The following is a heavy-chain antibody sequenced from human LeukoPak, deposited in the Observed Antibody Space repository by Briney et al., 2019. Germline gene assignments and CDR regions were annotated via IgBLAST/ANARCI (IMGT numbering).Heavy chain of an antibody. V-gene: IGHV3-30*02. CDR3: ARGGRFCSGGSCYNWFDP. J-gene: IGHJ5*02. Sequence: QHWGSLRLSCAASGFTFSTYAMHWVRQAPGKGLEWVAYIRYDGINKYYRESVKGRFTISRDNSKNTLYLQMNSLRAEDTAVYYCARGGRFCSGGSCYNWFDPWGQGTLVAVSS. D-gene: IGHD2-15*01. CDR1: GFTFSTYA. CDR2: IRYDGINK.